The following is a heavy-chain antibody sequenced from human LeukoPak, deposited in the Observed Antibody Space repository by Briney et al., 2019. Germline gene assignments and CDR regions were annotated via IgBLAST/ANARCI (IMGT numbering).Heavy chain of an antibody. J-gene: IGHJ5*02. D-gene: IGHD3-10*01. CDR1: GGSTSSYY. V-gene: IGHV4-59*01. Sequence: SETLSLTCTVSGGSTSSYYWSWIRQPPGKGLEWIGYIYSSGSTNYNPSLKSRVTISVDTSKNQFSLKLSSVTAADTAVYYCARFRRVMVRGVISKGDWFDPWGQGTLVTVSS. CDR2: IYSSGST. CDR3: ARFRRVMVRGVISKGDWFDP.